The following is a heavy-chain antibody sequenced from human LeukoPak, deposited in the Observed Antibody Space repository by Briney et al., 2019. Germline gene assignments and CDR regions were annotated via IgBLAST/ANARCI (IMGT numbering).Heavy chain of an antibody. CDR1: GFTFSSSA. Sequence: GGSLRLSCAASGFTFSSSAMSWVRQAPGKGLEWVSAISNNGGYTYYADSVQGRFTIPRDNSKSTLCLQMNSLRAEDTAVYYCAKDDSNYGTFDYWGQGTLVTVSS. CDR2: ISNNGGYT. D-gene: IGHD4-11*01. CDR3: AKDDSNYGTFDY. J-gene: IGHJ4*02. V-gene: IGHV3-23*01.